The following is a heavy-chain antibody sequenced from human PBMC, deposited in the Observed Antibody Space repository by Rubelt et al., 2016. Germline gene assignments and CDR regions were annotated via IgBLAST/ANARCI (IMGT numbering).Heavy chain of an antibody. CDR1: GYTFSKHG. CDR3: ARATNWNYAFDI. V-gene: IGHV1-18*01. J-gene: IGHJ3*02. Sequence: QVQLVQSGAEVKKSGASVKVSCKASGYTFSKHGISWVRQAPGQGLEWMGWISVNSGDTKYAQKIQGRVTMTTDTSTSTAYMELTSLRSDDTAVYSCARATNWNYAFDIWGQGTMVTVSS. D-gene: IGHD1-7*01. CDR2: ISVNSGDT.